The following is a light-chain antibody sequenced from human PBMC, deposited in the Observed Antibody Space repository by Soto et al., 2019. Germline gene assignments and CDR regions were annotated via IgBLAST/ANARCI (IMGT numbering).Light chain of an antibody. CDR2: GAS. J-gene: IGKJ2*01. CDR3: HQSKNWPYT. Sequence: EVVMTQSPGTLSVSPGESATLSCRASQSVSDNLAWYQQKPGQAPRLLIYGASTRATGIPARFSGSGSGTECTLTISSLQSEDFAVYYCHQSKNWPYTFGQGTKLDIK. CDR1: QSVSDN. V-gene: IGKV3-15*01.